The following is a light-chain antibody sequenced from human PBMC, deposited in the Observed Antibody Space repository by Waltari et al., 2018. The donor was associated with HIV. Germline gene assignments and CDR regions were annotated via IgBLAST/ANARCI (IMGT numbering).Light chain of an antibody. CDR3: QTYNSAPFT. J-gene: IGKJ3*01. CDR1: QGISNY. CDR2: AAS. V-gene: IGKV1-27*01. Sequence: DIQMTQSPSSLSTSVGDRVTITCRASQGISNYLAWYQQKPGKVPKLLIYAASTLQSGVPSWFSGSGSGTDFTLAISSLQPEDVAIYYCQTYNSAPFTFGPGTKVDIK.